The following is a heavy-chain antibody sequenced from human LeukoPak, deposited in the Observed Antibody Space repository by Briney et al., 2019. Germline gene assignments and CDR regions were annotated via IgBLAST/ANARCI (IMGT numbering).Heavy chain of an antibody. V-gene: IGHV3-74*01. J-gene: IGHJ4*02. CDR2: ITSDGSST. CDR3: ARGTPAKDY. Sequence: GGSPRFSCAASGFTFSSYWMHWVRQAPGKGLVWVSRITSDGSSTSYADSVKGRFTISRDNAKNTLYLQMNSLRAEDTAVYYCARGTPAKDYWGQGTLVSVSS. CDR1: GFTFSSYW.